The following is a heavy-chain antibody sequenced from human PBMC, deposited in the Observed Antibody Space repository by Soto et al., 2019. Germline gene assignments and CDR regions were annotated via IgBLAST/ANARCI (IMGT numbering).Heavy chain of an antibody. Sequence: LSLTCTVSGGSISSSSYYWGWIRQPPGKGLEWIGSIYYSGSTYYNPSLKSRVTISVDTSKNQFSLKLSSVTAADTAVYYCARHKDYYGMDVWGQGTTVTVSS. CDR3: ARHKDYYGMDV. V-gene: IGHV4-39*01. J-gene: IGHJ6*02. CDR2: IYYSGST. CDR1: GGSISSSSYY.